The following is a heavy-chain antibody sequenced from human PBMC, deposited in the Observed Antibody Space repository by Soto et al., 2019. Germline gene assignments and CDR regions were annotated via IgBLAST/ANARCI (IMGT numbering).Heavy chain of an antibody. Sequence: QVHLVQSGAEVKKPGASVKVSCKTSGYTFTNNVIHWVRQAPGQRLEWMGWVNAGNDNTKWSREFQGRLTLTKDTSSTSACMEMSSLTYEYISIYFCAREVPYGYSRVEYLGQGTLVTVSS. V-gene: IGHV1-3*01. CDR3: AREVPYGYSRVEY. J-gene: IGHJ4*02. CDR2: VNAGNDNT. D-gene: IGHD5-18*01. CDR1: GYTFTNNV.